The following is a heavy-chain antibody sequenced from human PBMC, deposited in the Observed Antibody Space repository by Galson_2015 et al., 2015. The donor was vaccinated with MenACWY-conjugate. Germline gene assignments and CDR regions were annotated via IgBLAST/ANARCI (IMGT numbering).Heavy chain of an antibody. D-gene: IGHD3-3*01. CDR3: ATLGAVNTPNYFDP. V-gene: IGHV3-48*04. J-gene: IGHJ5*02. Sequence: SLRLSCAASGFTFSSYSMNWVRQAPGKGLEWVSYISSGSGTIYYADSVKGRFTISRDNAKNSLYLQMNSLRAEDTAVYYCATLGAVNTPNYFDPWGQGTLVTVSS. CDR1: GFTFSSYS. CDR2: ISSGSGTI.